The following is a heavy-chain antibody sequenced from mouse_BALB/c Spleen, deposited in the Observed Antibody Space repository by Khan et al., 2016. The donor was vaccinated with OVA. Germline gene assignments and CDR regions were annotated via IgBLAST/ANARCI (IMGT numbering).Heavy chain of an antibody. J-gene: IGHJ4*01. Sequence: VQLQVSGPGLVAPSQSLSITCTISGFSLSSYGIHWVRHPPGQGLEWLVVIWSDGSTTYNSTLKSILSITKDNSKSQVFLKMNSLQTDDTAIYYCARQTYYHYYVMDYWGQGTTITVSS. V-gene: IGHV2-6-1*01. CDR1: GFSLSSYG. D-gene: IGHD2-10*01. CDR2: IWSDGST. CDR3: ARQTYYHYYVMDY.